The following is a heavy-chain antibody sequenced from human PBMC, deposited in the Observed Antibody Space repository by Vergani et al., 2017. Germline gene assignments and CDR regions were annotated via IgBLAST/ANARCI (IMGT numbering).Heavy chain of an antibody. CDR2: ISDGGETK. Sequence: QVQLVASGGGLVRPGGSLRLSCAASGFIFSDYYMTWIRQTPGKGLEWLAHISDGGETKMYAESLKGRFTVSRDNTKNLLILQMKTLKVDDTATYYCGRKQPPESLMDKPIDIWGQGTLVTVSS. J-gene: IGHJ5*02. CDR1: GFIFSDYY. CDR3: GRKQPPESLMDKPIDI. V-gene: IGHV3-11*01. D-gene: IGHD1/OR15-1a*01.